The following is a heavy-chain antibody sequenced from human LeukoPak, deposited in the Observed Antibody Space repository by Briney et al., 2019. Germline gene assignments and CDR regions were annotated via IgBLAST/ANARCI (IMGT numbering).Heavy chain of an antibody. CDR3: QASVHSPFFDS. CDR1: GITFTNAW. J-gene: IGHJ4*02. Sequence: GGSLRLSCAAPGITFTNAWMSWVRRAPGKGLEWIGLIKSFADGGTTDFAAPVKGRFTISRDDSKKTLYLQMDSLKTEDTAVYYCQASVHSPFFDSWGQGALVTVSS. V-gene: IGHV3-15*01. CDR2: IKSFADGGTT.